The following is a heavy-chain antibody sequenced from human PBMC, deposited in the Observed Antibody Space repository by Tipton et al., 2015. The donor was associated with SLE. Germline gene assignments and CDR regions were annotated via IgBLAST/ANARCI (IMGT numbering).Heavy chain of an antibody. CDR2: ISSGDGATT. J-gene: IGHJ3*02. Sequence: SLRLSCVGSGFTFSNYAMTWVRQGPGKGLEWVSVISSGDGATTFYADSVKGRFTISKDNSKNTLYLQMNSLRAEDTAVYYCAKDQYSSSWSDAFDIWGQGTMVTVSS. CDR3: AKDQYSSSWSDAFDI. D-gene: IGHD6-13*01. V-gene: IGHV3-23*01. CDR1: GFTFSNYA.